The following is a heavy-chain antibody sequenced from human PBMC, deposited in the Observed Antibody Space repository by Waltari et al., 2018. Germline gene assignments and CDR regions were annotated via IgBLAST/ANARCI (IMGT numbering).Heavy chain of an antibody. Sequence: QVQLVQSGAEVKKPGASVKVSCTVSGYTLTELSMHWVRQAPGKGLEWMGGFDPEDAETINAQKFQGRVTMTEDTSTDTAYMELSSLRSEDTAVYYCATGGIGWSGLDAFDIWGQGTMVTVSS. CDR2: FDPEDAET. CDR1: GYTLTELS. CDR3: ATGGIGWSGLDAFDI. J-gene: IGHJ3*02. V-gene: IGHV1-24*01. D-gene: IGHD3-3*01.